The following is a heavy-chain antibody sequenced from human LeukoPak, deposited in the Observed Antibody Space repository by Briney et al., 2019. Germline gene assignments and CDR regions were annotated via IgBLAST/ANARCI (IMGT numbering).Heavy chain of an antibody. CDR1: GFTFSSYS. D-gene: IGHD4-23*01. V-gene: IGHV3-21*01. J-gene: IGHJ6*02. CDR3: ATGWLHGGISYYYGMDV. CDR2: ISSSSSYI. Sequence: GSLRLSCAASGFTFSSYSMNWVRQAPGKGLEWVSSISSSSSYIYYADSVKGRFTISRDNAKNSLYLQMNSLRAEDTAVYYCATGWLHGGISYYYGMDVGGQGTRVTVSS.